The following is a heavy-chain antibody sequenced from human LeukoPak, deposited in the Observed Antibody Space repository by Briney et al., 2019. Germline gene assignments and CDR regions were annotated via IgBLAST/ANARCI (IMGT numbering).Heavy chain of an antibody. V-gene: IGHV4-61*02. J-gene: IGHJ4*02. D-gene: IGHD2-15*01. Sequence: SETLSLTCTVSGGSISSGSYYWSWIRQPAGKGLEWIGRIYTSGSTNYNPSLKSRVTISVDTSKNQFSLKLSSVTAADTAVYYCARGFGVVAAAIDCWGQGTLVTVSS. CDR3: ARGFGVVAAAIDC. CDR2: IYTSGST. CDR1: GGSISSGSYY.